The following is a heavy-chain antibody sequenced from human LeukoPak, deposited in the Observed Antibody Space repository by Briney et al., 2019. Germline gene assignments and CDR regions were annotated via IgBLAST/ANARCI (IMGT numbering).Heavy chain of an antibody. CDR2: IYYRGNI. CDR1: GASISSSTFS. D-gene: IGHD3-22*01. V-gene: IGHV4-39*07. J-gene: IGHJ3*02. CDR3: ARAHYYDSSGYYPGAFDI. Sequence: SETLSLTCTVSGASISSSTFSWGWIRQTPGKGLEWIGSIYYRGNIYYNASLKSRVTISVETSKNHFSLKLNSVTAADTAAYYCARAHYYDSSGYYPGAFDIWGQGTMVTVSS.